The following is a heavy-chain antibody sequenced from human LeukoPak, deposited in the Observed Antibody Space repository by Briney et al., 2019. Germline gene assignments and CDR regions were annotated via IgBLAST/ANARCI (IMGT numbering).Heavy chain of an antibody. CDR1: GYTLTRYF. Sequence: ASVKVSCKASGYTLTRYFIHWVRQAPGQGLEWMGIINPNGGSTSYSQKFQGGVTMTRDTSTNTVYMELSSLKSEDTAVYYCAKDPGYSSGWRNYYYYGMDVWGQGTTVTVSS. V-gene: IGHV1-46*01. CDR3: AKDPGYSSGWRNYYYYGMDV. D-gene: IGHD6-19*01. CDR2: INPNGGST. J-gene: IGHJ6*02.